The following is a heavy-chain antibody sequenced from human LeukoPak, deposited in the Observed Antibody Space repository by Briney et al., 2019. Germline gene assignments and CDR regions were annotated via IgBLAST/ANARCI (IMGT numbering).Heavy chain of an antibody. J-gene: IGHJ4*02. CDR3: ATAAGGLRASD. D-gene: IGHD6-13*01. CDR1: GFTFSDYG. Sequence: GGSLRLSCAASGFTFSDYGMHWVRQAPGKGLEWVGRIKSKTDGGTTEYAAPVKGRFSISRDDSKNTLYLQMNSLKTEDTAVYLCATAAGGLRASDWGQGTLVTVSS. CDR2: IKSKTDGGTT. V-gene: IGHV3-15*01.